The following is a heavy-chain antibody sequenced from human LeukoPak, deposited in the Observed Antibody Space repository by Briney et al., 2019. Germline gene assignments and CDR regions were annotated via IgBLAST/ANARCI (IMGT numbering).Heavy chain of an antibody. CDR2: ISYDGSNK. J-gene: IGHJ4*02. V-gene: IGHV3-30*18. CDR1: GFTFSSYA. CDR3: AKGLLQWLVHYFDY. Sequence: QPGGSLRLSCAASGFTFSSYAIHWVRQAPGKGLEWVAIISYDGSNKYYADSVKGRFTISRDNSKNTLYLQMNSLRAEDTAVYYCAKGLLQWLVHYFDYWGQGTLVTVSS. D-gene: IGHD6-19*01.